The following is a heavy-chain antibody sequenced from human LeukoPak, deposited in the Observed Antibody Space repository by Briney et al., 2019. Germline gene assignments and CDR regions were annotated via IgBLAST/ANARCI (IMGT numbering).Heavy chain of an antibody. V-gene: IGHV1-8*01. CDR2: MNPNSGNT. CDR1: GYTFTSYD. J-gene: IGHJ6*02. CDR3: ARGRANYYGSGSVVMDV. Sequence: ASVKVSCKASGYTFTSYDINWVRQATGQGLEWMGWMNPNSGNTGYAQKFQGRVTMTRNTSISTAYMELRSLRSEDTAVYYCARGRANYYGSGSVVMDVWGQGTTVTVSS. D-gene: IGHD3-10*01.